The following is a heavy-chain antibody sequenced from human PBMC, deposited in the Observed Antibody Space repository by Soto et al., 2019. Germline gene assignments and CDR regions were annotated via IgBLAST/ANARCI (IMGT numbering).Heavy chain of an antibody. CDR1: GFTFSSCA. CDR2: IDGSGGST. D-gene: IGHD3-22*01. CDR3: AKKQTSGYYSDDFDI. Sequence: GGSLSLSCAASGFTFSSCAMTWVRQAPGKGLEWVSAIDGSGGSTYDAESVKGRFTISMDNSKNTLYLQLNSLTAEDTAVYYCAKKQTSGYYSDDFDIWGQGTMVTVSS. V-gene: IGHV3-23*01. J-gene: IGHJ3*02.